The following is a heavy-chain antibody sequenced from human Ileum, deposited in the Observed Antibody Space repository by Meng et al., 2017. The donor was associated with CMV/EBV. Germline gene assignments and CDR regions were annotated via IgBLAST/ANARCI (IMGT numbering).Heavy chain of an antibody. CDR2: INPNSGGT. J-gene: IGHJ5*02. D-gene: IGHD3-3*01. Sequence: ASVKVSCKASGYTFTGYYMHWVRQAPGQGREGMGWINPNSGGTNYAQKFQGRVTMTRDTSIGTAYMELSRLRSDDTAVYYCARARPITIFGVVNAPFDPWGQGTLVTVSS. V-gene: IGHV1-2*02. CDR3: ARARPITIFGVVNAPFDP. CDR1: GYTFTGYY.